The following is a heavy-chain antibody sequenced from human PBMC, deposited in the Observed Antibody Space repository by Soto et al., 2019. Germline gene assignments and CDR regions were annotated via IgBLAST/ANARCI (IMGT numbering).Heavy chain of an antibody. CDR3: VRSPGDFRYGLDV. Sequence: QVQLVQSGAEVRKPGASVKVSCKASGYSFTDYYIHWVRQAPGQGLEWLGWINPNTGVTHFAQKFQGWVNMTRDTSISTAYMELNRLTSDDTAVYYCVRSPGDFRYGLDVWGQGTTVTVSS. D-gene: IGHD2-21*02. J-gene: IGHJ6*02. CDR1: GYSFTDYY. CDR2: INPNTGVT. V-gene: IGHV1-2*04.